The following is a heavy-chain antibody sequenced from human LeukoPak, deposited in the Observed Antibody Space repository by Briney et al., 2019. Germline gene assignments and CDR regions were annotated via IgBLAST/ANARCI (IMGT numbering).Heavy chain of an antibody. V-gene: IGHV4-39*01. CDR3: ATTYSSSWSPFDY. CDR1: GGSISSSSYY. Sequence: PSETLSLTCTVSGGSISSSSYYWGWIRQPPGKGLEWIGSIYYSGSTYYNPSLKSRVTISVDTSKNQFSLKLSSVTAADTAVYCCATTYSSSWSPFDYWGQGTLVTVSS. D-gene: IGHD6-13*01. CDR2: IYYSGST. J-gene: IGHJ4*02.